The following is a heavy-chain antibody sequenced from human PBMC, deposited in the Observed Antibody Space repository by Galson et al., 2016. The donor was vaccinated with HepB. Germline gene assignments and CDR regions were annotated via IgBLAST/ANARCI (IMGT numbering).Heavy chain of an antibody. D-gene: IGHD4-11*01. CDR3: ARGLENYGMDV. CDR2: IIPIFGTA. J-gene: IGHJ6*02. V-gene: IGHV1-69*13. CDR1: GGPFSTIA. Sequence: SVKVSCKASGGPFSTIAISWVQQAPGQGLEWMGVIIPIFGTANYAQKLQGRVTITADESTSTAYMELSSLRSDDTAVYYCARGLENYGMDVWGQGTTVTVSS.